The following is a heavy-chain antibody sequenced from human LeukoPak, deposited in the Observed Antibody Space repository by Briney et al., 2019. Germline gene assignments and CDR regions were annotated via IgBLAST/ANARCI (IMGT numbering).Heavy chain of an antibody. V-gene: IGHV4-4*07. CDR1: GGSISIYR. CDR2: IDTSGNT. D-gene: IGHD3-10*01. CDR3: ARGIVRGVSAPDI. Sequence: SETLSLTSTLSGGSISIYRWSWIRQPAGKGLEWMGRIDTSGNTNYNPSLNGRVTMSVDTSKTQFYLNLRSVTAADTAIYYCARGIVRGVSAPDIWGQGTMVTVSS. J-gene: IGHJ3*02.